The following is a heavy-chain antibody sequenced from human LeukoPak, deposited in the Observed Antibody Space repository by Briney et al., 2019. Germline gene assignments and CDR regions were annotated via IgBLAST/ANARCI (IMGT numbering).Heavy chain of an antibody. D-gene: IGHD3-10*01. CDR1: GGSISSYY. J-gene: IGHJ5*02. V-gene: IGHV4-59*08. Sequence: PSETLSLTCTVSGGSISSYYWSWIRQPPGKGLEWIGYIYYSGSTNYNPSLKSRVTIAVDTSKNQFSLKLSSVTAADTAVYYCARHSVRVTMVRGVRYWFDPWGQGTLVTVSS. CDR2: IYYSGST. CDR3: ARHSVRVTMVRGVRYWFDP.